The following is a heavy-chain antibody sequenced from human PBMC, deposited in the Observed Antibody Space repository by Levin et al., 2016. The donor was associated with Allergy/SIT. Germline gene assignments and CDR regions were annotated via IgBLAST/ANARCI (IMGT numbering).Heavy chain of an antibody. J-gene: IGHJ2*01. V-gene: IGHV3-48*03. D-gene: IGHD2-21*01. CDR3: ARGDGNVWYFDV. Sequence: GGSLRLSCEASGFIFSNHEFNWVRQAPGKGLEWLAFISFTGKTVYYGDSVKGRFTVSRDNAKNSVFLHMNSLSADDTAVYYCARGDGNVWYFDVWGRGTLVTVSS. CDR2: ISFTGKTV. CDR1: GFIFSNHE.